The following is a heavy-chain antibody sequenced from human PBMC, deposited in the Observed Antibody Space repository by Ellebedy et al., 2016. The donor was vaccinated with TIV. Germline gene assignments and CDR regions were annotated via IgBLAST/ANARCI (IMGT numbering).Heavy chain of an antibody. CDR1: GGSFSGYY. D-gene: IGHD1-26*01. V-gene: IGHV4-34*01. CDR2: INHSGST. CDR3: ARSIGGDYYYYGMDV. Sequence: AGSLRLSXAVYGGSFSGYYWSWIRQPPGKGLEWIGEINHSGSTNYNPSLKSRVTISVDTSKNQFSLKLSSVTAADTAVYYCARSIGGDYYYYGMDVWGQGTTVTVSS. J-gene: IGHJ6*02.